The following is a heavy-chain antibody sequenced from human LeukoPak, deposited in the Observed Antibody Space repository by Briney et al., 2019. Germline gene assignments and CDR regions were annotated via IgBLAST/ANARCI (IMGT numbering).Heavy chain of an antibody. CDR3: AKDHYWSIDY. CDR1: GLIFSSYA. Sequence: GGSLRLSCAASGLIFSSYAMSWVRHAPGQGLVWVSRIKGDGISTNYADSVKGRFTISRDIAKNTLYLQMNSLRAEDTGVYYCAKDHYWSIDYWGRGTLVTVSS. D-gene: IGHD3-3*01. V-gene: IGHV3-74*01. CDR2: IKGDGIST. J-gene: IGHJ4*02.